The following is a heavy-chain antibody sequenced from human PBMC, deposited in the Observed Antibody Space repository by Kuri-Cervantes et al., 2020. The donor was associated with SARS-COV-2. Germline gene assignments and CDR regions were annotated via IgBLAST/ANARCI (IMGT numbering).Heavy chain of an antibody. D-gene: IGHD2-2*01. Sequence: GESLKISCAASGFTFSSYGMHWVRQAPGKGLEWVAVISYDGSNKYYADSVKGRFTISRDNSKNTLYLQMNSLRAEDTAVYYCAREVVVPAAGFDPWGQGTLVTVSS. CDR2: ISYDGSNK. CDR3: AREVVVPAAGFDP. CDR1: GFTFSSYG. V-gene: IGHV3-30*03. J-gene: IGHJ5*02.